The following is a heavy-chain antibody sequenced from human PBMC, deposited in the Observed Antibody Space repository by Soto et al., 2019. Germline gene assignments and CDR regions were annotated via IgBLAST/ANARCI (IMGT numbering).Heavy chain of an antibody. CDR3: ANGPFTMTGSYFDD. J-gene: IGHJ4*02. V-gene: IGHV1-69*01. D-gene: IGHD3-22*01. Sequence: QVQVVQSGAEVKKPGSSVKVSCKISGGTFDMYALNWVRQAPGQGLEWMGGIIPTFSISKYARKFQGRVTITADGSTSTTYLELSSLRSDDTALYYCANGPFTMTGSYFDDWGQGTQVTVSS. CDR1: GGTFDMYA. CDR2: IIPTFSIS.